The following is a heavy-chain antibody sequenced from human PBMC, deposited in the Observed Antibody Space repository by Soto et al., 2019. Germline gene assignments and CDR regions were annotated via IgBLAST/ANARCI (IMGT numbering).Heavy chain of an antibody. CDR3: AILRYFDWFPFDP. CDR1: GFTFSSYG. CDR2: IWYDGSNK. Sequence: PGGSLRLSCAASGFTFSSYGMHWVRQAPGKGLEWVAVIWYDGSNKYYADSVKGRFTISRDNSKNTLYLQMNSLRAEDTAVYYCAILRYFDWFPFDPWGQGTLVTVSS. J-gene: IGHJ5*02. D-gene: IGHD3-9*01. V-gene: IGHV3-33*01.